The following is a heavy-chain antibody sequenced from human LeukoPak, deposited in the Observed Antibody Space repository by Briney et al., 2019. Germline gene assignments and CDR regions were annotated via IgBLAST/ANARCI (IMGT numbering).Heavy chain of an antibody. Sequence: GESLKISCKGSGYSFTSYWIGWVRQMPGKGLEWMGIIYPGDSDTRYSPSFQGQVTISADKSISTAYLQWSSLKASDTAMYYCASGHGGGWEPLEGDYFDYWGQGTLVTVSS. CDR3: ASGHGGGWEPLEGDYFDY. J-gene: IGHJ4*02. CDR1: GYSFTSYW. V-gene: IGHV5-51*01. CDR2: IYPGDSDT. D-gene: IGHD1-26*01.